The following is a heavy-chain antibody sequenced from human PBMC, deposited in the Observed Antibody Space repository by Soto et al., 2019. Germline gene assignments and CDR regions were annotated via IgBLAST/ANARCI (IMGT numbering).Heavy chain of an antibody. J-gene: IGHJ4*02. D-gene: IGHD3-22*01. CDR2: ISNSGST. V-gene: IGHV4-34*01. CDR3: ATSPLISSGYFAPRF. CDR1: GGSFSGYY. Sequence: SETLSLTCAVYGGSFSGYYWSWIRQPPGKGLEWIGDISNSGSTNYNPSLKSRVTISVDTSKNQFSLKLSSVTAAATAVYYCATSPLISSGYFAPRFWGQGTLVTVSS.